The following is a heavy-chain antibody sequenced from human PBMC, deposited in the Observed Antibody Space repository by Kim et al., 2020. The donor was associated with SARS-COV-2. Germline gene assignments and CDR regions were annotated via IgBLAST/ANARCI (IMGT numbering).Heavy chain of an antibody. CDR3: AKGKRIGTDGPWWFDP. CDR2: ISGSDGTT. Sequence: GESLKISCAASGFTFSNYVMNWVRQAPGKGLEWVSAISGSDGTTYQPDSVKGRFTISRDSSKNKLYLQMNSLRVDDTAVYYCAKGKRIGTDGPWWFDPWGQGTLVTVSS. CDR1: GFTFSNYV. D-gene: IGHD6-13*01. V-gene: IGHV3-23*01. J-gene: IGHJ5*02.